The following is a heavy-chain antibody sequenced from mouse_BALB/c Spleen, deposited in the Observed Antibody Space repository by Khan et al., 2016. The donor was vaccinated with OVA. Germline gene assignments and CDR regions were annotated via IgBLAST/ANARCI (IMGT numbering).Heavy chain of an antibody. V-gene: IGHV1-9*01. D-gene: IGHD2-1*01. J-gene: IGHJ3*01. CDR1: GYTFRSSW. CDR3: ARWGPYGNCGTY. Sequence: QVQLQQSGAELMKPGASVKISCKATGYTFRSSWIEWVKQRPGHGLEWIGEILPGTGSTNYNEKFKGKATFTADTSSNTAYMQLSSLTSEDSAVSICARWGPYGNCGTYWGQGTLVTVSA. CDR2: ILPGTGST.